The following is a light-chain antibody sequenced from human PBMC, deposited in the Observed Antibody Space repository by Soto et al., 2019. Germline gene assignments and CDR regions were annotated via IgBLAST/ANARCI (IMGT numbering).Light chain of an antibody. V-gene: IGKV1-9*01. Sequence: DIQLTQSPSFLSASVGDRVTITCRASQGISSYLAWYQQKPGKAPKLLIYAASTLQSGVPSRFSGSGSGTEVTLTISSLQPEDFATYYCQQLNSYPPSTFGPGTKLEIK. CDR1: QGISSY. CDR2: AAS. J-gene: IGKJ2*01. CDR3: QQLNSYPPST.